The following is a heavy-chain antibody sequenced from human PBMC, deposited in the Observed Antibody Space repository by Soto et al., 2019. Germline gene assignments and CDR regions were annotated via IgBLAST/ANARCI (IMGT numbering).Heavy chain of an antibody. CDR3: ARDKDWGWHDY. CDR2: ISHDGART. J-gene: IGHJ4*02. Sequence: QVQLVESGGGIVQPGESLGLSCEASGFTFISYSIHWVRQAPGKGLEWVATISHDGARTSYADSVNGRFTISRDNSKTTVYLEMNSLRVEDTAVYHCARDKDWGWHDYWGQGTLVTVSS. V-gene: IGHV3-30-3*01. D-gene: IGHD2-8*02. CDR1: GFTFISYS.